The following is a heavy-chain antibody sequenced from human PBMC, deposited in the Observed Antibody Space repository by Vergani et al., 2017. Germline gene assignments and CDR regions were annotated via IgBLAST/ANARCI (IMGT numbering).Heavy chain of an antibody. V-gene: IGHV1-8*02. CDR2: INPNSGNT. Sequence: QVQLVQSGAEVKKPGASVKVSCKASGYTFTGYYMHWVRQAPGQGLEWMGWINPNSGNTGYAQKFQGRVTMTRNTSISTAYMELSSLRSEDTAVYYCARGRGDYGDSYGMDVWGQGTTVTVSS. J-gene: IGHJ6*02. CDR1: GYTFTGYY. D-gene: IGHD4-17*01. CDR3: ARGRGDYGDSYGMDV.